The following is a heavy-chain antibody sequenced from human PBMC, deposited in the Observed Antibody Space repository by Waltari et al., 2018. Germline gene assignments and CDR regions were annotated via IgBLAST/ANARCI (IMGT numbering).Heavy chain of an antibody. CDR2: GEPGNGET. Sequence: EVQLVQSGAEVKKPGATVKISCKVSGYTFTDYYMHWVQPAPGKGLAWMGLGEPGNGETISAGKCRGRGAKTADTSTDTADMELSSLRSEDTAVYYCGTANEGELGDDACDIWGQGTMVTVSS. D-gene: IGHD1-26*01. CDR3: GTANEGELGDDACDI. J-gene: IGHJ3*02. V-gene: IGHV1-69-2*01. CDR1: GYTFTDYY.